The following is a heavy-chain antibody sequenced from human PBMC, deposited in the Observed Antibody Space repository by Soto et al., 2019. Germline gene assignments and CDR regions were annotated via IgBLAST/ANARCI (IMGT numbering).Heavy chain of an antibody. V-gene: IGHV3-30*03. Sequence: GGSLRLSCAASGFTLRGSGMHWVRQAPGKGLEWVAVILYDGSSTIYYADSVKGRFTISRDNAKNSLYLQMNSLRAEDTAVYYCAREYDILNWFDPWGQGTLVTVSS. CDR3: AREYDILNWFDP. CDR2: ILYDGSSTI. CDR1: GFTLRGSG. D-gene: IGHD3-9*01. J-gene: IGHJ5*02.